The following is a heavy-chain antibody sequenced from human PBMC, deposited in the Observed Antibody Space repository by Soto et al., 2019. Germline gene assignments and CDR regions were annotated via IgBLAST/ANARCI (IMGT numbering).Heavy chain of an antibody. J-gene: IGHJ6*02. Sequence: SQTLSLTCAISGYSVSANNAAWNWIRQSPSRGLEWLGRTYFRSKWNYDYAESVKSRLTITPDTTNNQISLQLNSVIPEDAAVYYCFCQPLANLGLYGRDVCCHGNTGTV. D-gene: IGHD6-6*01. CDR2: TYFRSKWNY. CDR3: FCQPLANLGLYGRDV. V-gene: IGHV6-1*01. CDR1: GYSVSANNAA.